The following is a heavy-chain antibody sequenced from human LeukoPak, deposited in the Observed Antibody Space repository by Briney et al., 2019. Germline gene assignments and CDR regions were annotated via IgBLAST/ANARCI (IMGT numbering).Heavy chain of an antibody. Sequence: PSETLSLTCTVSGGFISGRHYYWAWIRQPPGKGLEWIGMINYSDNRYYNPSLWSRATISVDTSTNQFSLNLNSVTAADTAVYYCARGYDDWGQGTLVAVSS. CDR1: GGFISGRHYY. D-gene: IGHD3-16*01. V-gene: IGHV4-39*01. CDR2: INYSDNR. CDR3: ARGYDD. J-gene: IGHJ4*02.